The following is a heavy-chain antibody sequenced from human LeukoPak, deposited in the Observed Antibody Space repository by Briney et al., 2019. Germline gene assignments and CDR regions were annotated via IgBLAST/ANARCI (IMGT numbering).Heavy chain of an antibody. J-gene: IGHJ4*02. D-gene: IGHD3-10*01. Sequence: GGSLRLSCAASGFTFGSYAMSWVRQAPGKGLEWVSAISGSGGSTYYADSVKGRFTISRDNSKNTLYLQMNSLRAEDTAVYYCAKGNHMVRGVIIPYYFDYWGQGTLVTVSS. V-gene: IGHV3-23*01. CDR2: ISGSGGST. CDR1: GFTFGSYA. CDR3: AKGNHMVRGVIIPYYFDY.